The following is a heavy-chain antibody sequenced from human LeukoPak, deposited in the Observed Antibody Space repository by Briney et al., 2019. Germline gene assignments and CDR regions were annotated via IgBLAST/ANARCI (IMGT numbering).Heavy chain of an antibody. CDR3: ARGSFAVAGKIDY. J-gene: IGHJ4*02. CDR2: ISYDGSNK. D-gene: IGHD6-19*01. Sequence: PGGSLRLSCAASGFTFSSYAMHWVRQAPGKGLEWVAVISYDGSNKYYADSEKGRFTISRDNSKNTLYLQMNSLRAEDTAVYYCARGSFAVAGKIDYWGQGTLVTVSS. CDR1: GFTFSSYA. V-gene: IGHV3-30-3*01.